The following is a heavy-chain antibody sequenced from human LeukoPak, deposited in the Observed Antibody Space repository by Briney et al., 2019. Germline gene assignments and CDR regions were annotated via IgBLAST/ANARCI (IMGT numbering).Heavy chain of an antibody. CDR3: ARVASEDIVVLPPAARDWYFDL. V-gene: IGHV4-38-2*02. D-gene: IGHD2-2*01. Sequence: SETLSLTCTVSGYSINSGFYWGWIRQPPGKGLEWIGTIHHRGSTYYNPSLKSRVTISVDKSKNQFSLKLSSVTAADTAVYYCARVASEDIVVLPPAARDWYFDLWGRGTLVTVSS. CDR2: IHHRGST. CDR1: GYSINSGFY. J-gene: IGHJ2*01.